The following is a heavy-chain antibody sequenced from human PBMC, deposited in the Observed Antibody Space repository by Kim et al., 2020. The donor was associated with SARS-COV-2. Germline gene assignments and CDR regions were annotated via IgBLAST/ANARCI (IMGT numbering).Heavy chain of an antibody. V-gene: IGHV3-15*01. CDR1: GFTFSNAW. CDR3: TTDRLTYYDILTGYLRVGWFEP. J-gene: IGHJ5*02. D-gene: IGHD3-9*01. CDR2: LKSKTDGGTT. Sequence: GGSLRLSCAASGFTFSNAWMSWVRQAPGKGLEWVGRLKSKTDGGTTDYSAPVKGRFTISRDDSKNTLYLQMNSLKTEDTAVYYCTTDRLTYYDILTGYLRVGWFEPWSPGTLVSVSS.